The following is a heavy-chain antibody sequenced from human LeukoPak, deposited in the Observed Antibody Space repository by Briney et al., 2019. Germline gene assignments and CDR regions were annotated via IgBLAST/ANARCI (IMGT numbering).Heavy chain of an antibody. D-gene: IGHD4-17*01. V-gene: IGHV1-2*02. Sequence: ASVKVSCKASGYTFTGYYMHWVRQAPGQGLEWMGWINPNSGGTNYPQKFQGRVTMTRDTSISTAYMELSRLRSDDTAVYYCARATTVTTTNYYYCYGMDVWAKGPRSPSP. CDR1: GYTFTGYY. CDR3: ARATTVTTTNYYYCYGMDV. J-gene: IGHJ6*02. CDR2: INPNSGGT.